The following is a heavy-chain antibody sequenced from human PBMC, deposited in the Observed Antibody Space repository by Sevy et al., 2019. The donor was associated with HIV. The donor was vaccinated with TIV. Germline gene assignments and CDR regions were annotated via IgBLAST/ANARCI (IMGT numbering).Heavy chain of an antibody. CDR2: IYWNDDK. J-gene: IGHJ4*02. D-gene: IGHD6-13*01. CDR1: GFSLSTSGVG. CDR3: AHLLIKQLPPSAFDY. V-gene: IGHV2-5*01. Sequence: SGPTLVKPTQTLTLTCTFSGFSLSTSGVGVGWIRQPPGKALEWLALIYWNDDKRYSPSLKSRLTITKDTSKNQVVLTMTNMDPVDTATYYCAHLLIKQLPPSAFDYWGQGTLVTVSS.